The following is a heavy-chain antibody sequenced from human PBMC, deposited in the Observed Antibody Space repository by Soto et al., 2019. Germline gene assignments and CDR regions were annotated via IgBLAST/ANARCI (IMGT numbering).Heavy chain of an antibody. J-gene: IGHJ6*02. Sequence: SETLSLTCTVSGASIRSYYWSWIRQPPGKGLEWIGYIYYSGSTNYNPSLKSRGTISLDTSKSEVSLKLSSVTAADTAVYYCARDSWNSYYYYYGMDVWGQGTTVTVSS. V-gene: IGHV4-59*01. D-gene: IGHD1-7*01. CDR1: GASIRSYY. CDR3: ARDSWNSYYYYYGMDV. CDR2: IYYSGST.